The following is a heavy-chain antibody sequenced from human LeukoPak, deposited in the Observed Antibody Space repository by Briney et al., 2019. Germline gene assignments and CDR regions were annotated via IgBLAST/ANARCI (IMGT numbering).Heavy chain of an antibody. CDR1: GGTFSSYA. CDR2: IIPIFGTA. Sequence: SVKVSCKASGGTFSSYAISWVRQAPGRGLEWMGGIIPIFGTANYAQKFQGRVTITTDESTSTAYMELSSLRSEGTAVYYCARPESDSSSWYVFWGQGTLVTVSS. V-gene: IGHV1-69*05. J-gene: IGHJ4*02. D-gene: IGHD6-13*01. CDR3: ARPESDSSSWYVF.